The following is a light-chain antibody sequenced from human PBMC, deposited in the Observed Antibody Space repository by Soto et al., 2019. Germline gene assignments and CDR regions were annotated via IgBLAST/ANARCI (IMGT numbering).Light chain of an antibody. CDR2: AAS. V-gene: IGKV1-6*01. CDR1: QGIRND. J-gene: IGKJ1*01. CDR3: LQDYNYPRT. Sequence: AIQLTQSPSSLSASVGDRVAITCLASQGIRNDLGWYQQKSGKAPKLLIYAASSLQSGVPSRFSGSGSGTDFTLTISSLQPEDFATYYCLQDYNYPRTFGQGTKVDIK.